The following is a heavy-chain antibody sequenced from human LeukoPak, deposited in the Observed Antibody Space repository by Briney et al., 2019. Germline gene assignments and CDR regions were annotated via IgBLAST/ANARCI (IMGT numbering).Heavy chain of an antibody. D-gene: IGHD5-24*01. V-gene: IGHV4-59*12. J-gene: IGHJ4*02. Sequence: SETLSLTCTVSGSSLNDYYWSWIRQPPGKALEWIGFIHSSGSANSNPSLTSRVTISIDTSKNQFSLNLRSLTAADTAVYFCASRAADGYNFGFDYWGQGTLAAVSS. CDR2: IHSSGSA. CDR1: GSSLNDYY. CDR3: ASRAADGYNFGFDY.